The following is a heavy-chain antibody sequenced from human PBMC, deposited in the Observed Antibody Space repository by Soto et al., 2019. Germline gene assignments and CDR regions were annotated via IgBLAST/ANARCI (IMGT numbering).Heavy chain of an antibody. CDR3: ASTNNWNIALSEF. CDR1: DGNSRDYG. D-gene: IGHD1-20*01. CDR2: IYYSGST. Sequence: ADGNSRDYGGSWIRKPPGKGLEWIGYIYYSGSTNYNPSLKSRVTISGDTSKNQFSLKLSSVTAADTAMYYCASTNNWNIALSEFWGQRTPV. V-gene: IGHV4-59*01. J-gene: IGHJ1*01.